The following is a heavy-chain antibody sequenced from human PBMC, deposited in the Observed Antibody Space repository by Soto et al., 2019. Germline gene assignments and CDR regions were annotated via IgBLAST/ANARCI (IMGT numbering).Heavy chain of an antibody. Sequence: GASVKVSCKASGYTFTKYYIHWVRQAPGQGLEWMGRMNPSSGNTSYAQKFQGRVTMTRDTSTSTVYMELSSLRSEDTAVYYCAREHYDASCLQHWGQGTLVTV. CDR3: AREHYDASCLQH. V-gene: IGHV1-46*01. D-gene: IGHD3-22*01. CDR2: MNPSSGNT. CDR1: GYTFTKYY. J-gene: IGHJ1*01.